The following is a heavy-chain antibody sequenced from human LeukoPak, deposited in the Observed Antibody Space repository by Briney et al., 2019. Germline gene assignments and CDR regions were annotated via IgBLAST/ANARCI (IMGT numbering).Heavy chain of an antibody. V-gene: IGHV1-69*04. CDR2: IIPILGIA. CDR3: ASYGGYDAFDI. CDR1: GGTFSSYA. J-gene: IGHJ3*02. Sequence: EASVKVSCKASGGTFSSYAISWVRQAPGQGLEWMGRIIPILGIANYAQKFQGRVTITADKSTSTAYMELSSLRSEDTAVYYCASYGGYDAFDIWGQGTMVTVSS. D-gene: IGHD4-23*01.